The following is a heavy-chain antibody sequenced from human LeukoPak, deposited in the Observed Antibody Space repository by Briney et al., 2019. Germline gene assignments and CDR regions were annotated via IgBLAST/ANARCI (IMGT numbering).Heavy chain of an antibody. D-gene: IGHD4-23*01. V-gene: IGHV3-33*01. CDR3: ARGAWSSSTVVTLSNFDY. CDR2: IWYDGSNK. CDR1: AFTFSSYG. Sequence: GGSLRLSCAASAFTFSSYGMHWVRQAPGKGLEWVAVIWYDGSNKNYADSVKGRFTISRDNSKNTLYLQMNSLRAEDTAVYYCARGAWSSSTVVTLSNFDYWGQGTLVTVSS. J-gene: IGHJ4*02.